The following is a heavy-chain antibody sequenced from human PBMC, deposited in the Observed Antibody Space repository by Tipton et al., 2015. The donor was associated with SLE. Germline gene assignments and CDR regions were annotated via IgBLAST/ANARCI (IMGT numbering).Heavy chain of an antibody. CDR3: VRTLLWFGGGSHFDS. J-gene: IGHJ4*02. CDR1: GGSISSSSDY. CDR2: IYFSGST. Sequence: TLSLTCTVSGGSISSSSDYWGWIRQPPGKGLEWIGTIYFSGSTYHNPSLRSRVTISVDTSKNQFSLKVRSVASADTAVYYCVRTLLWFGGGSHFDSWGQGTLATVSS. D-gene: IGHD3-10*01. V-gene: IGHV4-39*01.